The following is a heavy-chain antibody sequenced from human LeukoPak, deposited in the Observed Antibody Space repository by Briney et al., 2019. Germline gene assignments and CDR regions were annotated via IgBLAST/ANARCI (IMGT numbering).Heavy chain of an antibody. J-gene: IGHJ4*02. CDR1: GYSISSGYY. CDR2: INHGGST. V-gene: IGHV4-38-2*02. D-gene: IGHD1-26*01. Sequence: SETLSLTCTVSGYSISSGYYWSWIRQPPGKGLEWIGEINHGGSTNYNPSLKSRVTISVDTSKNQFSLKLSSVTAADTAVYYCARAVLSGSYFDYWGQGTLVTVSS. CDR3: ARAVLSGSYFDY.